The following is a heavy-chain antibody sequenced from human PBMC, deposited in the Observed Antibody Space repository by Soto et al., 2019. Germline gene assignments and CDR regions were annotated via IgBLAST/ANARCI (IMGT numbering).Heavy chain of an antibody. V-gene: IGHV4-4*02. Sequence: QVQLQESGPGLVKPSGTLSLTCTVSDDSIISSNWCIWVLHPPGKGLEWIGEIYHSGTTNYNPSLKSRVTISVDKSKNQFSLKRQSVTAADTAVYYCAREPTSSWERYYGMEVWGQGTTVTVSS. D-gene: IGHD6-13*01. CDR1: DDSIISSNW. J-gene: IGHJ6*02. CDR2: IYHSGTT. CDR3: AREPTSSWERYYGMEV.